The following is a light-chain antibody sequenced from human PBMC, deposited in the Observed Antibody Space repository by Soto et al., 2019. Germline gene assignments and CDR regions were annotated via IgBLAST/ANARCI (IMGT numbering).Light chain of an antibody. CDR1: SSDIGNYNY. CDR3: SSYTSTITYV. CDR2: DVS. J-gene: IGLJ1*01. Sequence: QSVLTQPDSVSGSPGQSVAISCTAASSDIGNYNYVSWYQQRPGKVPKLIIHDVSDRPSGVSDRFSGSKSGNTASLTISGLQAEDEADYYCSSYTSTITYVFGTGTKLTVL. V-gene: IGLV2-14*03.